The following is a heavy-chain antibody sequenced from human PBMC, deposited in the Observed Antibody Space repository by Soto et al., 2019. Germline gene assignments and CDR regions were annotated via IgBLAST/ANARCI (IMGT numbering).Heavy chain of an antibody. CDR2: ISAYNGNT. CDR1: GYTFTSYG. CDR3: ARDQQTVVQFLASGPNDY. J-gene: IGHJ4*02. D-gene: IGHD3-3*01. V-gene: IGHV1-18*01. Sequence: QVQLVQSGAEVKKPGASVKVSCKASGYTFTSYGISWVRQAPGQGLEWMGWISAYNGNTNYAQKLQGRVTMTTDASTSTAYMELRSLRSDDTAVYYCARDQQTVVQFLASGPNDYWGQGTLVTVSS.